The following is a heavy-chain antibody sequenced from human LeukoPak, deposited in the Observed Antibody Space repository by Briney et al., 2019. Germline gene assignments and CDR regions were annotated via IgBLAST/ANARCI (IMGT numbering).Heavy chain of an antibody. CDR3: ARATMVRGVIRGNIDY. CDR1: GYSFTSYW. V-gene: IGHV5-51*01. J-gene: IGHJ4*02. D-gene: IGHD3-10*01. Sequence: GESLKISCKGSGYSFTSYWIGWVRQMPGKGLEWMGIIYPGDPDTRYSPSFQGQVTISADKSISTAYLQWSSLKASDTAMYYCARATMVRGVIRGNIDYWGQGTLVTVSS. CDR2: IYPGDPDT.